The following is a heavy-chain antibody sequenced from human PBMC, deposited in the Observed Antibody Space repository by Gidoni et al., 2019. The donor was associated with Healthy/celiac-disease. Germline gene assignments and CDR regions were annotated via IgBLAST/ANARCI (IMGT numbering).Heavy chain of an antibody. CDR2: IIPIYGTA. CDR1: GGTFSSYA. Sequence: QVQLVQSGAEVKKPGSSVKVSCKASGGTFSSYAISWVRQAPGQGLEWMGGIIPIYGTANYAQKFQSRVTITADESTSTAYMELSSLRSEDTAVYYCARDLGHYYDILTGYYNPSRSTDNWFDPWGQGTLVTVSS. V-gene: IGHV1-69*01. J-gene: IGHJ5*02. CDR3: ARDLGHYYDILTGYYNPSRSTDNWFDP. D-gene: IGHD3-9*01.